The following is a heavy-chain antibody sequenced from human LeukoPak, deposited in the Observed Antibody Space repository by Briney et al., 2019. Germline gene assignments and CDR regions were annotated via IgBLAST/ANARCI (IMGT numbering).Heavy chain of an antibody. J-gene: IGHJ4*02. D-gene: IGHD2-2*01. V-gene: IGHV3-30*02. CDR3: AKDLVPSRYCSSTSCYQDY. Sequence: PGGSLRLSCAASGFTFSSYGMHWVRQAPGKGLEWVAFIRYDGSNKYYADSVKGRFTISRYNSKNTLYLQMNSLRAEDTAVYYRAKDLVPSRYCSSTSCYQDYWGQGTLVTVSS. CDR1: GFTFSSYG. CDR2: IRYDGSNK.